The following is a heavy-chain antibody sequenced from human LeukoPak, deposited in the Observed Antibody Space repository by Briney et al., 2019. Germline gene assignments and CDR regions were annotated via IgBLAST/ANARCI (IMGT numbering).Heavy chain of an antibody. CDR3: ASLDTSSSWYAEYFQH. CDR1: GGSIDNYY. V-gene: IGHV4-59*08. Sequence: SETLSLTCTVSGGSIDNYYWSWIRQPPGKGLEYIGYVYYSGTTNYNPSLKSRVTISVDTSKNQFSLKLSSVTAADTAVYYCASLDTSSSWYAEYFQHWGQGTLVTVSS. CDR2: VYYSGTT. J-gene: IGHJ1*01. D-gene: IGHD6-13*01.